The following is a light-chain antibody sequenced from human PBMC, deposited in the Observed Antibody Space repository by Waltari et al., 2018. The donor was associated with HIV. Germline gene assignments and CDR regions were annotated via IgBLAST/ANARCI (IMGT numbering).Light chain of an antibody. V-gene: IGLV2-23*02. CDR1: SSNVGTYNL. Sequence: HSALTQPASVSGSPGQSITISCTGTSSNVGTYNLVSWYQQHPGKAPKHLIDDVKRRPSGLSDRFSGSKSVNTASLTVSGLQAEDEAIYYCCSYAGSDTLVFGGGTSLTIL. CDR3: CSYAGSDTLV. CDR2: DVK. J-gene: IGLJ3*02.